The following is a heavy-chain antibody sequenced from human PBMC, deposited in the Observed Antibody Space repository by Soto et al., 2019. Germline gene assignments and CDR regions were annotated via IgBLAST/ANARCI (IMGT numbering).Heavy chain of an antibody. CDR3: ARLHRPGYDFWSGYXVXXXXXX. Sequence: SVKVSCKASGGTFSSYAISWVRQAPGQGLEWMGGIIPIFGTANYAQKFQGRVTITADESTSTAYMELSSLRSEDTAVYYCARLHRPGYDFWSGYXVXXXXXXXGQGTTVTVSS. CDR2: IIPIFGTA. J-gene: IGHJ6*02. V-gene: IGHV1-69*13. D-gene: IGHD3-3*01. CDR1: GGTFSSYA.